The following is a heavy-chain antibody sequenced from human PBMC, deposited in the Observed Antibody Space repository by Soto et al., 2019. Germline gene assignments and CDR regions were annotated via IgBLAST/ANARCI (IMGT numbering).Heavy chain of an antibody. CDR1: GFTFSSYA. CDR3: ARERVSPFDY. V-gene: IGHV3-30-3*01. D-gene: IGHD2-21*01. J-gene: IGHJ4*02. Sequence: TGGSLRLSCAASGFTFSSYAMHWVRQAPGKGLEWVAVISYDGSNKYYADSVKGRFTISRDNSKNTLYLQMNSLRAEDTAVYYCARERVSPFDYWGQGTLVTVSS. CDR2: ISYDGSNK.